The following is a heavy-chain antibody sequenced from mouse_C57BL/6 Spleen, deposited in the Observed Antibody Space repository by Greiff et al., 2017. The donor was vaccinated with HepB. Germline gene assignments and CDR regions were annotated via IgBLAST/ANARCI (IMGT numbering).Heavy chain of an antibody. Sequence: VQLQQSGPELVKPGASVKISCKASGYTFTDYYMNWVKQSHGKSLEWIGDINPKNGGTSYNQKFKGKATLTVDKSSSTAYMERRSLTSEDSAVYYCARSGYSNPFAYWGQGTLVTVSA. V-gene: IGHV1-26*01. J-gene: IGHJ3*01. CDR2: INPKNGGT. D-gene: IGHD2-5*01. CDR3: ARSGYSNPFAY. CDR1: GYTFTDYY.